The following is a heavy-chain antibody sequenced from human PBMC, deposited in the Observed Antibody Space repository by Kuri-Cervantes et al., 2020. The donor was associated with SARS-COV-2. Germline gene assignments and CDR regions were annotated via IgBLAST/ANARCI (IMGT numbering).Heavy chain of an antibody. V-gene: IGHV4-34*01. J-gene: IGHJ1*01. CDR3: AGVIVLMVFATHAEYFQH. D-gene: IGHD2-8*01. Sequence: SCAFYGECFSCYYWKWRRQSPGEGLEWIGEDNHSGSTNYNPSLKSRVTISLDTSKNQFSLKLSSVTAADTAVYYCAGVIVLMVFATHAEYFQHWGQGTMVTVSS. CDR2: DNHSGST. CDR1: GECFSCYY.